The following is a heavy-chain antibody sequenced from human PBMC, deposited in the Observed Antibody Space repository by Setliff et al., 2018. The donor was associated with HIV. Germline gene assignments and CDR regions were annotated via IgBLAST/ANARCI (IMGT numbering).Heavy chain of an antibody. CDR3: ARGSAPNIVVAASLDI. Sequence: ASVKVSCKASGYNFITFGINWVRQAPGQGLEWMGRISTYSGKTDYAEKFQGRLTMTLDTSTRTVFMELRSLTLDDTSVYYCARGSAPNIVVAASLDIWGQGTLVTVSS. D-gene: IGHD6-19*01. CDR1: GYNFITFG. V-gene: IGHV1-18*01. CDR2: ISTYSGKT. J-gene: IGHJ4*01.